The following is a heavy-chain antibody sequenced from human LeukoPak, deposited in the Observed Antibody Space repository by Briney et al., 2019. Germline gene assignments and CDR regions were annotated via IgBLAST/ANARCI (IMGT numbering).Heavy chain of an antibody. D-gene: IGHD3-16*01. J-gene: IGHJ4*02. CDR1: GFTFSDYY. Sequence: GGSLRLSCASSGFTFSDYYMSWIRQAPGKGLEWVSHISGSRSYTNYADSVKGRFTISRDNANNSLYLQMNGLTAEDTAVFYCARVGSRGYYFDYWGQGTLVSVSS. V-gene: IGHV3-11*06. CDR3: ARVGSRGYYFDY. CDR2: ISGSRSYT.